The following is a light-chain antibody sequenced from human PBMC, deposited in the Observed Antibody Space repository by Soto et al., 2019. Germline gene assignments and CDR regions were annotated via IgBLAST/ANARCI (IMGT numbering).Light chain of an antibody. Sequence: QSVLTQPPSASGTPGQRVTISCSGSSSNIGSNTVNWYQQLPGTAPKLLIYSNNQRPSGVPDRLSGSKSGTSASLAISGLQSEDEADYYCAEWDDSLNGVVFGGGTKLTVL. CDR2: SNN. CDR1: SSNIGSNT. J-gene: IGLJ2*01. V-gene: IGLV1-44*01. CDR3: AEWDDSLNGVV.